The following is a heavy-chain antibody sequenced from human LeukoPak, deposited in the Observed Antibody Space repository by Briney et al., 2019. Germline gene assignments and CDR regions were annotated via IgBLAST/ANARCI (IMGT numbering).Heavy chain of an antibody. CDR1: GYTFTGYY. D-gene: IGHD3-22*01. CDR3: ARGLRRIVVVITYPFDY. CDR2: INPNSGGT. J-gene: IGHJ4*02. Sequence: AXVKVSCKASGYTFTGYYMHWVRQAPGQGLEWMGWINPNSGGTNYAQKFQGRVTMTRDTSISTAYMELSRLRSDDTAVYYCARGLRRIVVVITYPFDYWGQGTLVTVSS. V-gene: IGHV1-2*02.